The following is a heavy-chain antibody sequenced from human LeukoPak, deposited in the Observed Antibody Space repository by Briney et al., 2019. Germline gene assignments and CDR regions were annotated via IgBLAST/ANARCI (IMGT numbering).Heavy chain of an antibody. CDR2: IYSGGST. CDR1: GFSVSSNY. V-gene: IGHV3-53*01. CDR3: ARALRDGDYVLGDAFDI. J-gene: IGHJ3*02. Sequence: GGSLRLSCAASGFSVSSNYMNWVRQAPGKGLEWVSVIYSGGSTYHADSVKGRFTISRDNSENTVYLQMNSLRAEDTAVYYCARALRDGDYVLGDAFDIWGRGTMVTVSS. D-gene: IGHD4-17*01.